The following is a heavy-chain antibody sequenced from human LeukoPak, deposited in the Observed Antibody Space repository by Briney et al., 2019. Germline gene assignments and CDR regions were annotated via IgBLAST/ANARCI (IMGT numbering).Heavy chain of an antibody. CDR1: GASISSYY. CDR3: ARGAPGGNDYGDY. J-gene: IGHJ4*02. V-gene: IGHV4-59*01. Sequence: SETLSLTCTVSGASISSYYWSWIRQHPGKGLEWIGYIFHSGSTNYNPSLKSRVTISVDTSKNQLSLKLSSVTAADTAVYYCARGAPGGNDYGDYWGQGTLVTVSS. CDR2: IFHSGST.